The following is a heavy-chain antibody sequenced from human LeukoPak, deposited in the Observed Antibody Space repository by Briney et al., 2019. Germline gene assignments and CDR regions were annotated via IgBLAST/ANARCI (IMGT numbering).Heavy chain of an antibody. J-gene: IGHJ4*02. CDR3: ASRRGGWDFDY. CDR1: GGSISSGGYS. Sequence: PSQTLSLTCAVSGGSISSGGYSWSWIRQPPGKGLEWIGYIYHSGSTYYNPSLKSRVTISVDRSKNQFPLKLSSVTAADTAVYYCASRRGGWDFDYWGQGTLITVSS. V-gene: IGHV4-30-2*01. CDR2: IYHSGST. D-gene: IGHD3-10*01.